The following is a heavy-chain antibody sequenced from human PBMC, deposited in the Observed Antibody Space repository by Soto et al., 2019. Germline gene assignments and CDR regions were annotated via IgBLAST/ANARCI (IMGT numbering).Heavy chain of an antibody. CDR3: ASWNIAAAYDY. CDR2: IGTAGDT. CDR1: GFTLSSYD. Sequence: GXSLRLSCAASGFTLSSYDRHWFRQATGKGLEWVSAIGTAGDTYYPGSVKGRFTISRENAKNSLYLQMNSLRAEDTAVYYCASWNIAAAYDYWGQGTLVPSPQ. V-gene: IGHV3-13*01. D-gene: IGHD6-13*01. J-gene: IGHJ4*02.